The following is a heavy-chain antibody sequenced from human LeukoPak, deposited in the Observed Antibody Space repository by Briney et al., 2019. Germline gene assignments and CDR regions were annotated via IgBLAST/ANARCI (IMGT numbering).Heavy chain of an antibody. J-gene: IGHJ4*02. Sequence: ASVKVSCKASGYTFTSYDINWVRQATGQGLEWMGWMNPNSGNTGYAQKFQGRVTMTRNTSISTAYMELSSLRSEDTAVYYCASGIGYFDWSEPDYWGQGTLVTVSS. CDR2: MNPNSGNT. D-gene: IGHD3-9*01. CDR1: GYTFTSYD. CDR3: ASGIGYFDWSEPDY. V-gene: IGHV1-8*01.